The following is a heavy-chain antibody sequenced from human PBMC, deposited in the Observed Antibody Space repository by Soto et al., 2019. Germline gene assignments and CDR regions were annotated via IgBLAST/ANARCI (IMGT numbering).Heavy chain of an antibody. CDR1: GFTFSSYS. D-gene: IGHD1-20*01. V-gene: IGHV3-21*01. CDR3: ARDGRYNWNYGY. CDR2: ISSSSSYI. J-gene: IGHJ4*02. Sequence: EVQLVESGGGLVKPGGSLRLSCAASGFTFSSYSRNWVRQAPGKGLEWVSSISSSSSYIYYADSVKGRFTISRDNAKNSLYLQMNSLRAEDTAVYYCARDGRYNWNYGYWGQGTLVTVSS.